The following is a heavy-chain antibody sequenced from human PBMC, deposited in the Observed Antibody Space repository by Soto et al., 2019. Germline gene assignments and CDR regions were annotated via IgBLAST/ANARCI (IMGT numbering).Heavy chain of an antibody. CDR1: GFTFDDYA. D-gene: IGHD6-19*01. CDR2: ISWNSGSI. CDR3: AKIRIAVAGTERFYYYYMDV. J-gene: IGHJ6*03. V-gene: IGHV3-9*01. Sequence: PGGSLRVSCAASGFTFDDYAMHWVRQARGKGLEWVSGISWNSGSIGYADSVKGRFTISRDNAKNSLYLQMNSLRAEDTALYYCAKIRIAVAGTERFYYYYMDVWGKGTTVTVSS.